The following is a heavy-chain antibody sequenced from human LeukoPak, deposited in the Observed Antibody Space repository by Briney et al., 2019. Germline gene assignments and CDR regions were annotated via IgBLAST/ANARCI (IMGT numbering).Heavy chain of an antibody. V-gene: IGHV4-34*01. CDR3: ARSGSRGPPDYYGSGSYTY. D-gene: IGHD3-10*01. J-gene: IGHJ4*02. CDR1: GGPFSGYY. CDR2: INHSGST. Sequence: PSETLSLTCAVYGGPFSGYYWSWIRQPPGKGLEWIGEINHSGSTNYNPSLKSRVTISVDTSKNQFSLKLSSVTAADTAVYYCARSGSRGPPDYYGSGSYTYWGQGTLVTVSS.